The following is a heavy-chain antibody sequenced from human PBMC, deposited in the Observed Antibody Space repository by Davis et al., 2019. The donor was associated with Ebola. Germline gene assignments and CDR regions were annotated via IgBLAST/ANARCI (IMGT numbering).Heavy chain of an antibody. CDR1: GFTFSDHY. Sequence: GESLKISCAASGFTFSDHYMDWVRQAPGKGLEWVGRTRNKANSYTTEYAASVKGRFTISRDDSKNSLYLQMNSLKTEDTAVYYCGRVSPVYGMDVWGQGTTVTVSS. J-gene: IGHJ6*02. V-gene: IGHV3-72*01. CDR2: TRNKANSYTT. CDR3: GRVSPVYGMDV.